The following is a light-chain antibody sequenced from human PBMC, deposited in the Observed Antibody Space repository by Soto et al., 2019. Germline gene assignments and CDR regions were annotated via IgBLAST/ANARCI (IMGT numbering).Light chain of an antibody. J-gene: IGKJ5*01. CDR1: QSVSSY. Sequence: EIVLTQSPATPSLSPGERATLSRRASQSVSSYLAWYQQKPGQAPRLLIYDASNRATGIPARFSGSGSGTDFTLTISGLEPEDFVVYYCQQRSSSITFGQGTRLEIK. V-gene: IGKV3-11*01. CDR2: DAS. CDR3: QQRSSSIT.